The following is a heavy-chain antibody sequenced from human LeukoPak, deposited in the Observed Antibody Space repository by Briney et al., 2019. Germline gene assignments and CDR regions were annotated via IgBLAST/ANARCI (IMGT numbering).Heavy chain of an antibody. Sequence: PSETLSLTCNVSGGSISNNYWTWIRQPPGKGLEWIGYVYSTGSTNYNPSLKSRVTISVDTSKNQFSLQLTSVTAADTAVYYCARDVFFRAHNWFDPWGQGTLVTVSS. CDR1: GGSISNNY. CDR3: ARDVFFRAHNWFDP. CDR2: VYSTGST. D-gene: IGHD2/OR15-2a*01. V-gene: IGHV4-59*12. J-gene: IGHJ5*02.